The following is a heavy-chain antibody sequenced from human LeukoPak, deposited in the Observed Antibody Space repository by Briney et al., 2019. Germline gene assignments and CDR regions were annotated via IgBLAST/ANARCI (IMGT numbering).Heavy chain of an antibody. V-gene: IGHV3-23*01. CDR1: GFTFSSYA. J-gene: IGHJ6*02. Sequence: PGGSLRLSCAASGFTFSSYAMSWVRQAPGKGLEWVSAISGSGGSTYYADSVKGRFTISRDNSKNTLYLQMNSLRDEDTAVYYCAKKIEIGYYYYGMDVWGQGTTVTVSS. CDR3: AKKIEIGYYYYGMDV. D-gene: IGHD2-21*01. CDR2: ISGSGGST.